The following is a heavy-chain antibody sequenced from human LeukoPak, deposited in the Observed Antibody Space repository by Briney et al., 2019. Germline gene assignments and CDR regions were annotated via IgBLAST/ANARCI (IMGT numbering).Heavy chain of an antibody. CDR1: GFTFSNYW. D-gene: IGHD3-3*01. V-gene: IGHV3-74*01. Sequence: GGSLRLSCAGSGFTFSNYWVHWVRQAPGKGLVWVSRINVEGTRTDYADSVRGRFTISRDNAKNTLYLQMNGLTAEDTAIYYCVRSMSGRNDLWGQGTLVSVSA. CDR2: INVEGTRT. CDR3: VRSMSGRNDL. J-gene: IGHJ5*02.